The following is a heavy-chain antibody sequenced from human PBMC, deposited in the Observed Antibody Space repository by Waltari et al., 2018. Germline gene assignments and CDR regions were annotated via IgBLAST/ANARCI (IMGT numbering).Heavy chain of an antibody. CDR1: GYTFTSYD. CDR3: ARGGVPDIVVVPADPNWFDP. D-gene: IGHD2-2*01. V-gene: IGHV1-8*01. CDR2: MNHNRSNT. J-gene: IGHJ5*02. Sequence: QVQLVQSGAEVKKPGASVKVSCKASGYTFTSYDINWVRQATGQGLEWMGWMNHNRSNTGYAQKVQGRVTMTRNTSISTAYMELSSLRSEDTAVYYCARGGVPDIVVVPADPNWFDPWGQGTLVTVSS.